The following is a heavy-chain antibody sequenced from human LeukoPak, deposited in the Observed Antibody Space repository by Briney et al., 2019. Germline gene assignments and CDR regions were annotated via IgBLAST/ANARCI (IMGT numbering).Heavy chain of an antibody. CDR3: AKLRGPNSSSENNWFDP. Sequence: GGSLRLSCAASGFTFSSYAMHWVRQAPGKGLEWVAVISYNGSNKYYADSVKGRFTISRDNSKNTLYLQMNSLRVEEMAVYYCAKLRGPNSSSENNWFDPWGQGTLVTVSS. V-gene: IGHV3-30-3*02. CDR2: ISYNGSNK. J-gene: IGHJ5*02. CDR1: GFTFSSYA. D-gene: IGHD6-6*01.